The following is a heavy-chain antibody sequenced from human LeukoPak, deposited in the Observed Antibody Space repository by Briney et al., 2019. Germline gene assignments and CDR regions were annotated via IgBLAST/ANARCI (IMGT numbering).Heavy chain of an antibody. CDR3: ARVEEMALDY. Sequence: SWVRQPPGKGLEWIGYIYYSGSTYYNPSLKSRVTISVDTSKNQFSLKLSSVTAADTAVYYCARVEEMALDYWGQGTLVTVSS. V-gene: IGHV4-30-4*08. CDR2: IYYSGST. D-gene: IGHD5-24*01. J-gene: IGHJ4*02.